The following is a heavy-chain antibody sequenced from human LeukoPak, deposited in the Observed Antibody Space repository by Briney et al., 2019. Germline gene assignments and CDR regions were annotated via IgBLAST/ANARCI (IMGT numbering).Heavy chain of an antibody. J-gene: IGHJ4*02. Sequence: GGSLRLSCAASGFTFSSYWMSWVRQAPGKGLEWVANIKQDGSEKYYVDSVKGRFTISRDNAKNSLYLQMNSLRAEDTAVYYCARGPGVYYGSGSLRDWGQGTLVTVSS. CDR2: IKQDGSEK. V-gene: IGHV3-7*01. D-gene: IGHD3-10*01. CDR3: ARGPGVYYGSGSLRD. CDR1: GFTFSSYW.